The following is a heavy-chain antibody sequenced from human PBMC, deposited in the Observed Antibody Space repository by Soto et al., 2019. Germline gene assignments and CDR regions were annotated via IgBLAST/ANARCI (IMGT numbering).Heavy chain of an antibody. CDR2: VYFSGTT. V-gene: IGHV4-31*03. Sequence: SETLSLTCTVSGAPINSGGYYWSWVRNLPGKGLEWIGYVYFSGTTYYNPSLESRVAISLDTSQNQSSLKLTSVSAADTAVYYCASGDAWGVLLAYWRQETLVTVSS. J-gene: IGHJ4*02. D-gene: IGHD4-17*01. CDR3: ASGDAWGVLLAY. CDR1: GAPINSGGYY.